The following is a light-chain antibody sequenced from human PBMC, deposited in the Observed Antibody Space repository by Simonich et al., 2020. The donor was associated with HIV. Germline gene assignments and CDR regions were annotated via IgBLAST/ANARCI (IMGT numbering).Light chain of an antibody. V-gene: IGKV1-5*03. CDR2: KTS. CDR3: QQYNSYSPGYT. Sequence: DIQMTQSPSTLSASVVDRVHITCRPSQRISSWLAWYQQKPGKAPKLLIYKTSSLESGVPSRFSGSGSGTEFTLTISSLQPDDSATYYCQQYNSYSPGYTFGQGTKLEIK. CDR1: QRISSW. J-gene: IGKJ2*01.